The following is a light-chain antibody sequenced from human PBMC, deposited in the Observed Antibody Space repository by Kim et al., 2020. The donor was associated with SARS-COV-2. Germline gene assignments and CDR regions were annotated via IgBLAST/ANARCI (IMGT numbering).Light chain of an antibody. J-gene: IGLJ2*01. CDR1: SSNIGSRT. CDR2: DNT. CDR3: ASWDDSLRGVV. V-gene: IGLV1-44*01. Sequence: QSVVTQPPSASGTPGQRVTFSCSGSSSNIGSRTVNWYQQLPGAAPKLLIYDNTQRPSGVPDRFSASKSGTSASLAISGLQSEDEADYYCASWDDSLRGVVFGGGTQLIVL.